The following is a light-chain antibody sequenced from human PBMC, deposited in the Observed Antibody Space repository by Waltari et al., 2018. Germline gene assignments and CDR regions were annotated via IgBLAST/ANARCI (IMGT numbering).Light chain of an antibody. J-gene: IGLJ3*02. CDR2: GVG. CDR3: NSRDITGQHWV. CDR1: SRRQNF. Sequence: SSALTQAPAVSVAFGQTVRLTCQGDSRRQNFVSWYQQQPGQDPVLVSFGVGNRAAGIPDRVSGSNSGQTSLLTITGAQAADEADYYCNSRDITGQHWVFGGGTRLTVL. V-gene: IGLV3-19*01.